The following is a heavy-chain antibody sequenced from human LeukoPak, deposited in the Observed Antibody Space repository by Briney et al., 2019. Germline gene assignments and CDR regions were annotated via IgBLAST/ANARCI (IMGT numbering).Heavy chain of an antibody. CDR3: GGFGYEAAVDL. D-gene: IGHD6-13*01. J-gene: IGHJ4*02. CDR2: IKPDESET. CDR1: GLTFNTYW. Sequence: GGSLRLSCAASGLTFNTYWMTWVRQSPGKGLEWVANIKPDESETYYVDTVKGRFTISRDNAKNLLYLKMNSLRGEDTAVYYCGGFGYEAAVDLWGQGTLVTVSS. V-gene: IGHV3-7*01.